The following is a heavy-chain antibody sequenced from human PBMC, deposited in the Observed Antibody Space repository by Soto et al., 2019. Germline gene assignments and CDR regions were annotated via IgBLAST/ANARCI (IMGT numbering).Heavy chain of an antibody. J-gene: IGHJ4*02. CDR3: TRAPVSESYCFDF. CDR1: GGSVSSGNYY. CDR2: IFHTGTT. Sequence: PSETLSLTCTVSGGSVSSGNYYWSWIRQPPGKGLEWIGYIFHTGTTNYNPSLKSRVTISLDTSMNQFSLKLSSVTPADTAVYYCTRAPVSESYCFDFWGQGTPVTVS. D-gene: IGHD1-26*01. V-gene: IGHV4-61*01.